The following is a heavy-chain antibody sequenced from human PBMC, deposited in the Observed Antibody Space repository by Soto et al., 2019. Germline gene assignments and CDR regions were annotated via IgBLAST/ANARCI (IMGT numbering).Heavy chain of an antibody. CDR1: GYTFSGFY. CDR2: IIPSNGGT. J-gene: IGHJ4*02. Sequence: ASVKVSCKASGYTFSGFYMHWVLQAPGQGREWMGRIIPSNGGTKYAEKCQGRVTMTRDTSISTAYVELSRLTSDDTAVYYCASAAVTGTAGLDFWGQGTLVTVSS. CDR3: ASAAVTGTAGLDF. D-gene: IGHD6-19*01. V-gene: IGHV1-2*06.